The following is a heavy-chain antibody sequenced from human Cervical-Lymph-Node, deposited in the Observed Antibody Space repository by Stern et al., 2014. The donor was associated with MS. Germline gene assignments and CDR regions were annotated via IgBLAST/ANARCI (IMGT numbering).Heavy chain of an antibody. CDR2: VTDAGST. Sequence: EVHLVESGGGLVPPGGSLRLSCAASGLTFRNYVMTWVRQAPEKGLEWVSAVTDAGSTYYADSVKGRFTISGDNSKNTVYLQMNSLRAEDTAVYYCATSPLLYGLWSGYYFDIWGQGALVIVSS. CDR1: GLTFRNYV. CDR3: ATSPLLYGLWSGYYFDI. V-gene: IGHV3-23*04. J-gene: IGHJ4*02. D-gene: IGHD3-3*01.